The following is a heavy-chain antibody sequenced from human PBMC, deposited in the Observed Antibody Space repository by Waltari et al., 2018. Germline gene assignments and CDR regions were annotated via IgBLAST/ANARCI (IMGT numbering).Heavy chain of an antibody. Sequence: EVQLVESGGGLVKPGGSLRLSCAASGFTFSNAWMTWVRQAPGKGLEWVGRMKSKTDGGTTDYAAPVKGRFTISRDDSKNTLYLQMNSLKTEDTAVYYCTTVIPGVPFDAFDIWGQGTMVTVSS. J-gene: IGHJ3*02. D-gene: IGHD3-10*01. V-gene: IGHV3-15*07. CDR1: GFTFSNAW. CDR2: MKSKTDGGTT. CDR3: TTVIPGVPFDAFDI.